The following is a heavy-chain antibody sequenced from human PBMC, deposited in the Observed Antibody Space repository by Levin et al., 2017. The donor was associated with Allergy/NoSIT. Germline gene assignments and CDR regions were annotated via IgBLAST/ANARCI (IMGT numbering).Heavy chain of an antibody. J-gene: IGHJ4*02. D-gene: IGHD7-27*01. CDR1: GFTFSNAW. CDR3: TTGWGYVGYFDY. V-gene: IGHV3-15*01. CDR2: IKSKTDGGTT. Sequence: PGGSLRLSCAASGFTFSNAWMSWVRQAPGKGLEWVGRIKSKTDGGTTDYAAPVKGRFTISRDDSKNTLYLQMNSLKTEDTAVYYCTTGWGYVGYFDYWGQGTLVTVSS.